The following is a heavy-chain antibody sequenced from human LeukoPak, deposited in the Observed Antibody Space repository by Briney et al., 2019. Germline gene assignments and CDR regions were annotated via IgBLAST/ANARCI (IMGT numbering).Heavy chain of an antibody. V-gene: IGHV3-30*03. J-gene: IGHJ3*02. CDR1: GFTFSTYG. CDR3: ARDFEHIVVWGAFDI. Sequence: PGRSLRLSCAASGFTFSTYGMHWVRQAPGKGLEWVAVISYDGSNKYYADSVKGRFTISRDNSKNTLYLQMNSLRAEDTAVYYCARDFEHIVVWGAFDIWGQGTMVTVSS. CDR2: ISYDGSNK. D-gene: IGHD2-21*01.